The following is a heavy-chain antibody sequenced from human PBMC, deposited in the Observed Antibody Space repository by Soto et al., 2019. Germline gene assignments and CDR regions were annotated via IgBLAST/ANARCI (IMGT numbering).Heavy chain of an antibody. CDR2: INHSGST. CDR3: ARGLRPRGFDI. D-gene: IGHD3-3*01. V-gene: IGHV4-34*01. CDR1: GGSFSGYY. J-gene: IGHJ3*02. Sequence: SETLSLTCAVYGGSFSGYYWSWIRQPPGKGLEWIGEINHSGSTNYNPSLKSRVTISVDTSKNQFSLKLSSVTAADTAVYYCARGLRPRGFDIWGQGTMVTVSS.